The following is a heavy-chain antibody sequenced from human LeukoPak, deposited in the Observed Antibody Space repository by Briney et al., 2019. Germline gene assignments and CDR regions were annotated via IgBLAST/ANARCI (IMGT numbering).Heavy chain of an antibody. V-gene: IGHV3-74*01. CDR2: VKSDGSNP. Sequence: GGSLRLSCAASSFSFSNYWMHWVRQAPGKGLVWVSRVKSDGSNPSYADSVKGRFTISRDNAENMSYLQMNTPGAEDTAVYYCARDIVSGSGSLDYWGQGTLVTVSS. CDR3: ARDIVSGSGSLDY. D-gene: IGHD3-10*01. CDR1: SFSFSNYW. J-gene: IGHJ4*02.